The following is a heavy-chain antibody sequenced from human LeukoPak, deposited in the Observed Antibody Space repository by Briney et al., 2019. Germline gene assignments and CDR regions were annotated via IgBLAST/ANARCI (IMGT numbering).Heavy chain of an antibody. CDR2: ISSSSSYI. CDR3: ARVLGVLLWFGELLTDAFDI. CDR1: GFTFSSYR. J-gene: IGHJ3*02. D-gene: IGHD3-10*01. Sequence: GGSLRLSCAASGFTFSSYRMNWVRQTPAKGLEWVSSISSSSSYIYYADSVKGRFTISRDNAKNSLYLQMNSLRAEDTAVYYCARVLGVLLWFGELLTDAFDIWGQGTMVTVSS. V-gene: IGHV3-21*01.